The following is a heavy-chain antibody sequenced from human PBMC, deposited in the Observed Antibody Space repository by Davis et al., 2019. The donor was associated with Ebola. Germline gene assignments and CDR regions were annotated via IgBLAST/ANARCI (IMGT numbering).Heavy chain of an antibody. CDR3: AISSYSPDSHRHGLDV. D-gene: IGHD2-15*01. CDR2: INIRGAI. J-gene: IGHJ6*02. CDR1: GGSFSGYY. V-gene: IGHV4-34*01. Sequence: SETLSLTCGVSGGSFSGYYWSWIRPSPGEGLEWLGDINIRGAINYNPSLKSRVTVSVDTSRKQFSLKLTSVTAADMAVYYCAISSYSPDSHRHGLDVWGQGTTVTVSS.